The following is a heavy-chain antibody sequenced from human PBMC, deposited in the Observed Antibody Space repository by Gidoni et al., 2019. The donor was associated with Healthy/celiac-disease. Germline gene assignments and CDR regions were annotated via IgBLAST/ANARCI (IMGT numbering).Heavy chain of an antibody. D-gene: IGHD2-21*02. Sequence: EVQLLESGGGLVQPGGSLRLSCAASGFTFSSYAMTCVRQAPGKGLKWVSALSGSGGSTYYVDSVKGRCTISRDNSKNTLYLQMNSLRAEDTAVYYCAKDSAGLYCGGDCYWGWVSFHYWGQGTLVTVSS. CDR2: LSGSGGST. V-gene: IGHV3-23*01. CDR3: AKDSAGLYCGGDCYWGWVSFHY. CDR1: GFTFSSYA. J-gene: IGHJ4*02.